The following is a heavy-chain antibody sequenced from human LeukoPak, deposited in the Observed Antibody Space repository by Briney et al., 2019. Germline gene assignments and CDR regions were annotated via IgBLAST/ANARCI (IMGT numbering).Heavy chain of an antibody. Sequence: VKVSCKASGGTFSSYAISWVRQAPGQGLEWMGGIIPIVGTANYAQKFQGRVTIPADESTSTAYMELSSLRSEDTAVYYCARVSPSYDSSGYQGSGYWYFDLWGRGTLVTVSS. CDR1: GGTFSSYA. CDR2: IIPIVGTA. D-gene: IGHD3-22*01. CDR3: ARVSPSYDSSGYQGSGYWYFDL. J-gene: IGHJ2*01. V-gene: IGHV1-69*13.